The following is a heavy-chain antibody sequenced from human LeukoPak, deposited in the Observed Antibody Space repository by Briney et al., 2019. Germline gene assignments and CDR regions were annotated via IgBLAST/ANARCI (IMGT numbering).Heavy chain of an antibody. CDR3: ARGTYNNGWYYFDY. V-gene: IGHV3-53*01. CDR2: IYSGGST. D-gene: IGHD6-19*01. J-gene: IGHJ4*02. CDR1: GFTVSNNY. Sequence: GGSLRLSCAASGFTVSNNYMSWVRQAPGKGLEWVSIIYSGGSTYYADSVKGRFTISRDNSKNTLYLQMNSLRAEDTAVYYCARGTYNNGWYYFDYWGQGTLVTVSS.